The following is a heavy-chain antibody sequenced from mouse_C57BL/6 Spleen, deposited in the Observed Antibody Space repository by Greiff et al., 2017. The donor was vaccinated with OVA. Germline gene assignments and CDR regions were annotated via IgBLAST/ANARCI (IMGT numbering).Heavy chain of an antibody. CDR3: ARGRWDGSHFDY. D-gene: IGHD4-1*01. J-gene: IGHJ2*01. Sequence: QVQLQQPGAELVKPGASVKMSCKASGYTFTSYWITWVKQRPGQGLEWIGDIYPGSGSTNSNEKFKSKATLTVDTSSSTAYMQLSSLTSEDSAVYYWARGRWDGSHFDYWGQGTTLTVSS. V-gene: IGHV1-55*01. CDR1: GYTFTSYW. CDR2: IYPGSGST.